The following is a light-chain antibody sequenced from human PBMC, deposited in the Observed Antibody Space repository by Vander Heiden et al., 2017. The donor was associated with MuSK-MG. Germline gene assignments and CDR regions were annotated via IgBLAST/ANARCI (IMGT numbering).Light chain of an antibody. CDR3: AAWDDSLNGVL. J-gene: IGLJ2*01. Sequence: QSVLTQPPSASGTPGQRVTISCSGRSSNIGANTVNWYQQLPGTAPKLLIYRNNQRPSGVPDRFSGSKSGTSASLAISGLQSDDEADYYCAAWDDSLNGVLFGGGTKLTVL. CDR1: SSNIGANT. CDR2: RNN. V-gene: IGLV1-44*01.